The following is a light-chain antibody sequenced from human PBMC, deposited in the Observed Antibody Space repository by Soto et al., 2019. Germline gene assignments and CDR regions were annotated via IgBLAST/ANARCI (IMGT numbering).Light chain of an antibody. Sequence: QSVLTQPPSVSGSPGLSITISCTGTSSDVGAYNFVSWYQQHPDKAPKLMIFDVSNRPSGVSNRFSGSKSGNTASLTISGLQSEDEAQYYCGSYTTSSNYVFGTGTKVTVL. J-gene: IGLJ1*01. CDR3: GSYTTSSNYV. CDR2: DVS. CDR1: SSDVGAYNF. V-gene: IGLV2-14*03.